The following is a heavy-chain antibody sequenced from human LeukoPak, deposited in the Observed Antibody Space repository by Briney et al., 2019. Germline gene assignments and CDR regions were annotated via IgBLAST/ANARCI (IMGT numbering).Heavy chain of an antibody. CDR1: GGTFSSYA. Sequence: GASVKVSCKASGGTFSSYAISWVRQAPGQGLEWMGGIIPIFGTANYAQKFQARVTITADESTSTAYMELSSLRSEDTAVYYCAIEDGRSNPFDPWGQGTLVTVSS. J-gene: IGHJ5*02. V-gene: IGHV1-69*01. CDR3: AIEDGRSNPFDP. CDR2: IIPIFGTA. D-gene: IGHD1-26*01.